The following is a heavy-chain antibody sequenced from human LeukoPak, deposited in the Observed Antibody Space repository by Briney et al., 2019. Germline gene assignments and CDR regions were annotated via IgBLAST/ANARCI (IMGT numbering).Heavy chain of an antibody. V-gene: IGHV4-39*01. J-gene: IGHJ6*02. CDR1: GGSISSSSYS. Sequence: SETLSLTCTVSGGSISSSSYSWGWIRQPPGKGLEWIGSIYYSGSTYYNPSLKSRVTISVDTSKNQFSLKLSSVTAADTAVYYCASQYSGSYYDYYYGMDVWGQGTTVTVSS. CDR2: IYYSGST. CDR3: ASQYSGSYYDYYYGMDV. D-gene: IGHD1-26*01.